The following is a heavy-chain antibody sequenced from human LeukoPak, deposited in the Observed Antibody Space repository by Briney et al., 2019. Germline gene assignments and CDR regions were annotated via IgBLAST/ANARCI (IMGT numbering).Heavy chain of an antibody. V-gene: IGHV3-74*01. D-gene: IGHD3-22*01. J-gene: IGHJ4*02. CDR2: INSDGSST. Sequence: PGGSLRLSCAASGFTFSSYWMHWVRQAPGKGLVWVSRINSDGSSTSYADSVKGRFTISRDNAKNTLYLQMNSLRAEDTAVYYCAREYYYDSIGYYKVLDYWGQGTMVTVSS. CDR3: AREYYYDSIGYYKVLDY. CDR1: GFTFSSYW.